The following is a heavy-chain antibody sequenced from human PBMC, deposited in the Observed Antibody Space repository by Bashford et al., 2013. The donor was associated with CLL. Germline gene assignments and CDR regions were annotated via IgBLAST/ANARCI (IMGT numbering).Heavy chain of an antibody. CDR2: IYWDDDK. CDR3: THEDRGYSAYGRYVMDV. J-gene: IGHJ6*02. D-gene: IGHD5-12*01. V-gene: IGHV2-5*02. Sequence: SGPTLVKPTQTLTLTCTFSGFSFINNEVGVGWIRQSPGKALQWLAVIYWDDDKRFNPSLERRLTITKDTSKTQVVLTLTNMDPVDTGTYYCTHEDRGYSAYGRYVMDVWGQGTTVTVSS. CDR1: GFSFINNEVG.